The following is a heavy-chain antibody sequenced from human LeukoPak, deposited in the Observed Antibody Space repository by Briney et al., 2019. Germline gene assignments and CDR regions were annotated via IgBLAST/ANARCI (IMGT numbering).Heavy chain of an antibody. D-gene: IGHD4-11*01. Sequence: PGGSLRLSCAASGFIFSTYAMSWVRQAPGKGLEWVSALSGSGDKTFYADSVKGRFAISRDNSKNTLYLKMNSLRAEDTAVYYCGKDLNYGLDYWGQGTLVTVSS. V-gene: IGHV3-23*01. CDR1: GFIFSTYA. J-gene: IGHJ4*02. CDR3: GKDLNYGLDY. CDR2: LSGSGDKT.